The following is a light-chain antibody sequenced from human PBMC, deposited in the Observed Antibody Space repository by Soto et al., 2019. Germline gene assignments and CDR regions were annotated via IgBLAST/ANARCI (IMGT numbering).Light chain of an antibody. CDR2: GAS. Sequence: EIVLTQSPGTLSLSPGERATLSRRASQSVNSNYLAWYQQKPGQAPRLLIYGASSRATGIPVRFSGSGSGTDFTLTSSRLEPEDFAVYYCQQYGSSPPITFGQGTRLEIK. J-gene: IGKJ5*01. CDR3: QQYGSSPPIT. CDR1: QSVNSNY. V-gene: IGKV3-20*01.